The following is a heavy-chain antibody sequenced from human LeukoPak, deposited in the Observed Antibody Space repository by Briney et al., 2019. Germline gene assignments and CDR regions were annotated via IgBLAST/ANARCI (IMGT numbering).Heavy chain of an antibody. CDR3: ARDYRGDSTVYFARGAYFQH. Sequence: ASVKVSCKASGYSFNGYYIHWVRQAPGQGLEWMGWINPNTGGGTVYAQRFQGRVSMTGDASISTAYLELSSLTSDDTAVYYCARDYRGDSTVYFARGAYFQHWGQGTLVTVSS. J-gene: IGHJ1*01. CDR2: INPNTGGGT. V-gene: IGHV1-2*02. D-gene: IGHD3-22*01. CDR1: GYSFNGYY.